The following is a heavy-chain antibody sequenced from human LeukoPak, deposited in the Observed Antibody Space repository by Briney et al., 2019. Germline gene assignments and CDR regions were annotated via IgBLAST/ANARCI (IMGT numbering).Heavy chain of an antibody. V-gene: IGHV4-59*01. CDR3: ARGHDYYGSGRQSWFDP. CDR2: IYDSDIT. CDR1: GGSISGYY. D-gene: IGHD3-10*01. J-gene: IGHJ5*02. Sequence: SETLSLTCTVSGGSISGYYWTWIRQPPGKELEWIGYIYDSDITNYNPSLKSRVTISVDTSKNQFSLKLSSVTAADTAVYYCARGHDYYGSGRQSWFDPWGQGTLVTVSS.